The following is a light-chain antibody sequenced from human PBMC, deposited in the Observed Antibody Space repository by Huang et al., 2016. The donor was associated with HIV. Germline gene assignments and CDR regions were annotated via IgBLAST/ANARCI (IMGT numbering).Light chain of an antibody. CDR1: QTISSY. CDR3: QERASWPRLT. CDR2: EAS. J-gene: IGKJ4*01. V-gene: IGKV3-11*01. Sequence: EIVLTPSPDTLSLSPGERATLSCRASQTISSYLAWYQQEPGQAPRRLIYEASNRATCIPGRVSVNGSVTDFTLSIDNLEPEDSAVYYCQERASWPRLTFGGGTKVEIK.